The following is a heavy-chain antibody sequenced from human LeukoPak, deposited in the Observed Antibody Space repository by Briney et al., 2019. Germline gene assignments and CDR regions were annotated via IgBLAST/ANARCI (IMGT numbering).Heavy chain of an antibody. Sequence: SETLSLTCTVSGGSISSSSYYWGWIRQPPGKGLEWIGSIYYSGSTYYNPSLKSRVTISVDTSKNQFSLKLSSVTAADTAVYYCARDRPDYYDSSGYYVGGLFDYWGQGTLVTVSS. V-gene: IGHV4-39*07. CDR3: ARDRPDYYDSSGYYVGGLFDY. CDR2: IYYSGST. CDR1: GGSISSSSYY. J-gene: IGHJ4*02. D-gene: IGHD3-22*01.